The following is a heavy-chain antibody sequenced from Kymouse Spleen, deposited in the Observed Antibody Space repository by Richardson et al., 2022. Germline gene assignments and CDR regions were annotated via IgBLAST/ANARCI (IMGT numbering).Heavy chain of an antibody. D-gene: IGHD3-3*01. CDR1: GFTFSSYG. V-gene: IGHV3-33*01. Sequence: QVQLVESGGGVVQPGRSLRLSCAASGFTFSSYGMHWVRQAPGKGLEWVAVIWYDGSNKYYADSVKGRFTISRDNSKNTLYLQMNSLRAEDTAVYYCARALITIFGVVIMGMGDYWGQGTLVTVSS. CDR2: IWYDGSNK. J-gene: IGHJ4*02. CDR3: ARALITIFGVVIMGMGDY.